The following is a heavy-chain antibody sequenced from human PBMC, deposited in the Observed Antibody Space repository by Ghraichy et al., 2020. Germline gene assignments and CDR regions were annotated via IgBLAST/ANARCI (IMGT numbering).Heavy chain of an antibody. CDR2: INRDGSST. D-gene: IGHD5-24*01. Sequence: GGSLRLSCAASGFSFSYSWMHWVRQAPGKVLVWVSRINRDGSSTNYADSVKGRFTISRDNAKNTLYLEMNSLRAEDTAVYYCARVAQDGYNLLDKWGQGTLVTVSS. CDR3: ARVAQDGYNLLDK. J-gene: IGHJ4*02. CDR1: GFSFSYSW. V-gene: IGHV3-74*01.